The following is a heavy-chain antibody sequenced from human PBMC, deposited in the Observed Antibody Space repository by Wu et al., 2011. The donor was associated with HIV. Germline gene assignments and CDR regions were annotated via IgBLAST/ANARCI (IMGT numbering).Heavy chain of an antibody. J-gene: IGHJ4*02. D-gene: IGHD1-26*01. V-gene: IGHV1-2*02. CDR1: GYTSTAYY. CDR3: ARDSGGSYDY. Sequence: QVQLVQSGAEVKKPGASVKVSCKASGYTSTAYYMHWLRQAPGQGLEWMGWINPHSGGTNFAQKFQGRVTMTRDTSISTAYMELSRLRSDDTAVYYCARDSGGSYDYWGQGTLVTVSS. CDR2: INPHSGGT.